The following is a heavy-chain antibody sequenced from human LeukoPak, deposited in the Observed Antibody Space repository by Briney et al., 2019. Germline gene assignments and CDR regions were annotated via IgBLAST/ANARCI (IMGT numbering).Heavy chain of an antibody. CDR3: ARSQWELPFDY. D-gene: IGHD1-26*01. J-gene: IGHJ4*02. Sequence: PSETLSLTCAVSGGSISSGGYSWSWIRQPPGKGLEWIGYIYHSGSTYYNPSLKSRVTISVDRFKNQFSLKLSSVTAADTAVYYCARSQWELPFDYWGQGTLVTVSS. V-gene: IGHV4-30-2*02. CDR1: GGSISSGGYS. CDR2: IYHSGST.